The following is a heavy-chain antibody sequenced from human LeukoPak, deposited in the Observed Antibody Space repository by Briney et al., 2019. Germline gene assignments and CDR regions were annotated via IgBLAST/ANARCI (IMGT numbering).Heavy chain of an antibody. Sequence: GGSLRLSCAASGFTFSSYGMHWVRQAPGKGLEWVAVIWYDGSNKYYADSVKGRFTISRDNSKNTLYLQMNSLRAEDTAVYYCARFGERTYDILTGPGAFDIWGQGTMSPSLQ. V-gene: IGHV3-33*01. J-gene: IGHJ3*02. CDR1: GFTFSSYG. CDR2: IWYDGSNK. CDR3: ARFGERTYDILTGPGAFDI. D-gene: IGHD3-9*01.